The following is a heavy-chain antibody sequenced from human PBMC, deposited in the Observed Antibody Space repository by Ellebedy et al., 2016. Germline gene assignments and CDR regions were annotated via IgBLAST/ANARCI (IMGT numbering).Heavy chain of an antibody. D-gene: IGHD4-17*01. Sequence: SETLSLTCAVTGVSISSGHWWSWVRQPPGKGLEWIGEIYHSGSTNYNPSLKSRVTISVDKSKNQFSLKLSSVTAADTAVYYCAMTVTPHDYYYYYGMDVWGQGTTVTVSS. V-gene: IGHV4-4*02. J-gene: IGHJ6*02. CDR2: IYHSGST. CDR3: AMTVTPHDYYYYYGMDV. CDR1: GVSISSGHW.